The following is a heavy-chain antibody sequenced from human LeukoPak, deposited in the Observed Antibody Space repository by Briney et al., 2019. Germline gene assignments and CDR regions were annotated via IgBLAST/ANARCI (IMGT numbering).Heavy chain of an antibody. J-gene: IGHJ4*02. D-gene: IGHD2-2*01. CDR1: GFPFSNYE. CDR2: ISSSGSSM. CDR3: ASPPTAYCSTISCFDRNEDY. Sequence: GGSLRLSCAASGFPFSNYEMNWVRQAPGKGLEWVSYISSSGSSMYYADSVKGRFSISRDNAKNSLYLQMNSLRAEDTAVYYCASPPTAYCSTISCFDRNEDYWGQGTLVTVSS. V-gene: IGHV3-48*03.